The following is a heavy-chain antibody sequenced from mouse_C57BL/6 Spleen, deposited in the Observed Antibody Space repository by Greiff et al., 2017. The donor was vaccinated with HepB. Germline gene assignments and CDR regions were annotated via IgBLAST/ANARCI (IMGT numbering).Heavy chain of an antibody. J-gene: IGHJ3*01. Sequence: QVQLQQSGAELVRPGASVTLSCKASGYTFTDYEMNWVKQTPVHGLEWIGAIDPETGGTAYNQKFKGKAILTADKSSSTAYMELRSLTSEDSAGYYRTRDYDGSGGFAYWGQGTLVTVSA. CDR3: TRDYDGSGGFAY. CDR1: GYTFTDYE. V-gene: IGHV1-15*01. CDR2: IDPETGGT. D-gene: IGHD1-1*01.